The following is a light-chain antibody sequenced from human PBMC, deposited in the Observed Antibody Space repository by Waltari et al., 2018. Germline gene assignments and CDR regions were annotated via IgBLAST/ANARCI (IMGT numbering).Light chain of an antibody. V-gene: IGKV1-5*03. CDR1: QSIDRW. CDR3: QQFDTYPWT. CDR2: KAS. Sequence: DIQMTQSPSTLSVSVGDRVTITCRASQSIDRWLAWYQQQPGKAPKLLIYKASRLQSGVPSRFSGSGSGTEFTLTISSLQPEDFATFYCQQFDTYPWTFGQGTKVDLK. J-gene: IGKJ1*01.